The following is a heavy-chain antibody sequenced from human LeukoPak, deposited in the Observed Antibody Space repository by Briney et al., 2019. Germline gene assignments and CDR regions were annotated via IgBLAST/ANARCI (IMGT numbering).Heavy chain of an antibody. V-gene: IGHV4-4*02. Sequence: SETLSLTCGVSGGSITTTNYWSWVRQPPGGGLEWIGEISLAGRTRYNPSLQSRVHISIDESKNHLYLNLASVTAADTAVYYCSRESGPFCPFGHWGQGTLVIVPP. CDR2: ISLAGRT. J-gene: IGHJ4*02. CDR3: SRESGPFCPFGH. CDR1: GGSITTTNY. D-gene: IGHD1-26*01.